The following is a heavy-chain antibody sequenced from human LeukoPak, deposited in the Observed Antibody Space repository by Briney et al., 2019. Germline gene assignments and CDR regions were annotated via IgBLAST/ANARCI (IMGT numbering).Heavy chain of an antibody. D-gene: IGHD5-18*01. Sequence: GGSLRLSCAASGFTFSSYSMNWVRQAPGKGLEWVSSISSSSSYIYYADSVKGRFTISRDNAKNSLYLQMNSLRAEDTAVYYCAREGGYSYGIDAFDIWGQGTMDTVSS. V-gene: IGHV3-21*01. CDR1: GFTFSSYS. J-gene: IGHJ3*02. CDR3: AREGGYSYGIDAFDI. CDR2: ISSSSSYI.